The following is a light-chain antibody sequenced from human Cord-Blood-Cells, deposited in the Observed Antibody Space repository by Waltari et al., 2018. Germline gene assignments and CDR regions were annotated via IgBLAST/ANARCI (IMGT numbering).Light chain of an antibody. CDR3: SSYTSSSTWV. V-gene: IGLV2-14*01. CDR2: EVS. J-gene: IGLJ3*02. CDR1: STDVGGYNS. Sequence: QSALTQPASVPGSPGQSITISCPGPSTDVGGYNSVSWSQQHPGKAPKLMTYEVSNRPSGLSNRFSGSKSGNTASLTISGLQAEDEADYYCSSYTSSSTWVFGGGTKLTVL.